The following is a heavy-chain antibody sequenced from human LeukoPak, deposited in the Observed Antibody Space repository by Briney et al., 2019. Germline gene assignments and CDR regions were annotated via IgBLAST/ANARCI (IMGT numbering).Heavy chain of an antibody. CDR1: GYTFTNYY. CDR3: ARGGVGATTYVWFDP. V-gene: IGHV1-46*01. J-gene: IGHJ5*02. Sequence: ASVKVSCKASGYTFTNYYIHWVRQAPGQGLGCMGIINPSGGSTSYAQKFQGRVTMTMDMSTSTVYMELSSLRSEDTAVYYCARGGVGATTYVWFDPWGQGTLVTVSS. D-gene: IGHD1-26*01. CDR2: INPSGGST.